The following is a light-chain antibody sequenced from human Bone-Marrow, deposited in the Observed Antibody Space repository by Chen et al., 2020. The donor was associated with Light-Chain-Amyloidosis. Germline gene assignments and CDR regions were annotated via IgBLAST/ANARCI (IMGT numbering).Light chain of an antibody. CDR2: DDS. CDR1: NIGSTS. CDR3: QVWDRSSDRPV. V-gene: IGLV3-21*02. J-gene: IGLJ3*02. Sequence: SYVLTQPSSVSVAPGQTATIACGGNNIGSTSVHWYQQTPGQAPRLVAYDDSDRPSGIPERLSGSNSGNTATLTISRVEAGDEADYYCQVWDRSSDRPVFGGGTKLTVL.